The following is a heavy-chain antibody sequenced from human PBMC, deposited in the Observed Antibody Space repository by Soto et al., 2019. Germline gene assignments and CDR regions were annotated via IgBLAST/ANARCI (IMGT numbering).Heavy chain of an antibody. J-gene: IGHJ5*02. Sequence: SGPTLVKPTQTLTLTCTFSGFSLSTSGVGVGWIRQPPGKALEWLALIYWDDDKRYSPSLKSRLTITKDTSKNQVVLTMTNMDPVDTATYYCAHCSSGTTFVWFDPWGQGTLVTVSS. CDR2: IYWDDDK. D-gene: IGHD1-1*01. CDR3: AHCSSGTTFVWFDP. CDR1: GFSLSTSGVG. V-gene: IGHV2-5*02.